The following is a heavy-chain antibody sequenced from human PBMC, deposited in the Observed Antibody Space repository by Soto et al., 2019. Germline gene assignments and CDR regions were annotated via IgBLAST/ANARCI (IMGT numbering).Heavy chain of an antibody. V-gene: IGHV3-9*01. CDR2: ISWNSGSI. D-gene: IGHD4-17*01. J-gene: IGHJ3*02. Sequence: EVQLVESGGGLVQPGRSLRLSCAASGFTFDDYAMHWVRQAPGKGLEWVSGISWNSGSIGYADSVKGRFTISRDNAKKSLYLQMNSLRAEDTALYYCAKDDYGAYVVGAFDIWGQGTMVTVSS. CDR1: GFTFDDYA. CDR3: AKDDYGAYVVGAFDI.